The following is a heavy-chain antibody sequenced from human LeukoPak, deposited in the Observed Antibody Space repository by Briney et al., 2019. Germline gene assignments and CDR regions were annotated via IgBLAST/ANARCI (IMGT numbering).Heavy chain of an antibody. Sequence: GASVKVSCKASGYTFTSYAMNWVRQAPGQGLEWMGWINTNTGNPTYAQGFTGRFVFSLDTSVSTAYLQISSLKAEDTAVYYCARDRWEPLYQYYYYYYMDVWGKGTTVTVSS. V-gene: IGHV7-4-1*02. D-gene: IGHD1-26*01. CDR2: INTNTGNP. J-gene: IGHJ6*03. CDR1: GYTFTSYA. CDR3: ARDRWEPLYQYYYYYYMDV.